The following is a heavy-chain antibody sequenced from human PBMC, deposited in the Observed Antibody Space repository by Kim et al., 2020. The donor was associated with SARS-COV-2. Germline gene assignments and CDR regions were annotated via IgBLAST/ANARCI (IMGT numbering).Heavy chain of an antibody. CDR3: ARVRNRKRIAAADNWFDP. Sequence: SETLSLTCTVSGGSISSSSYYWGWIRQPPGKGLEWIGSIYYSGSTYYNPSLKSRVTISVDTSKNQFSLKLSSVTAADTAVYYCARVRNRKRIAAADNWFDPWGQGTLVTVSS. V-gene: IGHV4-39*07. J-gene: IGHJ5*02. D-gene: IGHD6-13*01. CDR1: GGSISSSSYY. CDR2: IYYSGST.